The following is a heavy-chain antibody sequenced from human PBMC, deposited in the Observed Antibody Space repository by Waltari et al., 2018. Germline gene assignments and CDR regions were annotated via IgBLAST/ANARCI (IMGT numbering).Heavy chain of an antibody. D-gene: IGHD2-21*01. CDR1: GSIFSNYA. CDR3: ARKYCGDNYCFLDY. CDR2: IYTDTGNP. J-gene: IGHJ4*02. V-gene: IGHV7-4-1*02. Sequence: QVQVVQSGSELQKPGDSVRVSGKASGSIFSNYAMNWVRQAPGQGLEWMGWIYTDTGNPTYAQGFTGRFVFSLDTSVSTAYLQINSLKPEDTAVYYCARKYCGDNYCFLDYWGQGTLLNVSS.